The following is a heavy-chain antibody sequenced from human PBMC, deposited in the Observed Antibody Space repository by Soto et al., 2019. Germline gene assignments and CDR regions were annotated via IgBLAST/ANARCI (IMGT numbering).Heavy chain of an antibody. J-gene: IGHJ6*02. D-gene: IGHD2-2*01. CDR1: GYTFTGYY. CDR3: ARDGVDCSTTSCYAGSVEGYYYYGMDV. Sequence: ASVEVSCKASGYTFTGYYMHWVRQAPGQGLEWMGWINPNSGGTNYAQTFQGWVTMTRDTSISTAYMELSRLRSDDTAVYYCARDGVDCSTTSCYAGSVEGYYYYGMDVWGQGTTVTVSS. V-gene: IGHV1-2*04. CDR2: INPNSGGT.